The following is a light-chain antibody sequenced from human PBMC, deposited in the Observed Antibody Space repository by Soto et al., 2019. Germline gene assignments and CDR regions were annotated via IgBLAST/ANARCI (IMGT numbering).Light chain of an antibody. Sequence: IQMTQSPSTLPASVGDTVTMTCRASQTISTWLAWYQQKPGKAPKLLIYDASSLETGVPSRFSGSGSGTEFTLTISSLQPDDFATYFCQQYNSYWSFGQGTKGDIK. V-gene: IGKV1-5*01. CDR2: DAS. J-gene: IGKJ1*01. CDR1: QTISTW. CDR3: QQYNSYWS.